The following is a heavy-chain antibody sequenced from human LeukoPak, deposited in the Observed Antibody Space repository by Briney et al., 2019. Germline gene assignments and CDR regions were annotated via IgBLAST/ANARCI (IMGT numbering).Heavy chain of an antibody. CDR2: IYTSGST. D-gene: IGHD3-9*01. CDR3: AREGSLRYFLL. V-gene: IGHV4-61*02. J-gene: IGHJ4*02. Sequence: PSETLSLTCTVSGGSISSGSYYWSWIRQPAGKGLEWIGRIYTSGSTNYNPSLKSRVTISVDTSKNQFSLKLSSVTAADTAVYYCAREGSLRYFLLWGQGTLVTVSS. CDR1: GGSISSGSYY.